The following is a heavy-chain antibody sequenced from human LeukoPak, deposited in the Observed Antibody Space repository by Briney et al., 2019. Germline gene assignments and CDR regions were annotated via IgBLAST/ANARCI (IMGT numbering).Heavy chain of an antibody. Sequence: GGSLRLSCAASGFTVSSIHMVWVRQAPGKGLEWVSVTYTGGNSYYADSVKGRFIISRDISKNTLYLQMNSLRAEDSALHYCARGGRGSAAVVAPRSFDIWGQGTMVTVSS. D-gene: IGHD3-22*01. V-gene: IGHV3-53*01. CDR3: ARGGRGSAAVVAPRSFDI. CDR2: TYTGGNS. CDR1: GFTVSSIH. J-gene: IGHJ3*02.